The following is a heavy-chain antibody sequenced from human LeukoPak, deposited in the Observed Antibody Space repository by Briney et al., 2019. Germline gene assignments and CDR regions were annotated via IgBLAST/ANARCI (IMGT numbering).Heavy chain of an antibody. CDR2: IIPILGIA. CDR1: GGTFSSYA. J-gene: IGHJ6*03. V-gene: IGHV1-69*04. CDR3: AKSGSPHYYYYMDV. Sequence: GASVKVSCKASGGTFSSYAISWVRQAPGQGLEWMGRIIPILGIANYAQKFQGRVTITADKSTSTAYMELSSLRSEDTAVYYCAKSGSPHYYYYMDVWGKGTTVTVSS. D-gene: IGHD3-3*01.